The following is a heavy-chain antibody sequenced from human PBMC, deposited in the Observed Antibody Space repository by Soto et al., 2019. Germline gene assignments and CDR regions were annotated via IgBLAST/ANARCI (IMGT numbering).Heavy chain of an antibody. CDR3: ARDITIFGVVIPPGDY. CDR2: ISAYNGNT. CDR1: GYTFTSYG. V-gene: IGHV1-18*01. J-gene: IGHJ4*02. D-gene: IGHD3-3*01. Sequence: QVQLVQSGAEVKKPGASVKVSCKASGYTFTSYGISWVRQAPGQGLEWMGWISAYNGNTNYAQKLQGRVTMTKDTSTSTDYMELRNLRSDDTAVYYCARDITIFGVVIPPGDYWGQGTLVTVSS.